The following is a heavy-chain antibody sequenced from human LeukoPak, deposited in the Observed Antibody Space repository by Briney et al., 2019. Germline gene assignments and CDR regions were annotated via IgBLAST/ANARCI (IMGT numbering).Heavy chain of an antibody. D-gene: IGHD2-2*01. J-gene: IGHJ3*01. Sequence: ASVKVSCKASGGTFSSYAISWVRQAPGQGLEWMGGIIPIFGTANYAQKFQGRVTITTDESTSTAYMELSSLRSEDTAVYYCAGSTFYCSSTSWPGMDVWGQGTKVTVSS. CDR3: AGSTFYCSSTSWPGMDV. CDR2: IIPIFGTA. V-gene: IGHV1-69*05. CDR1: GGTFSSYA.